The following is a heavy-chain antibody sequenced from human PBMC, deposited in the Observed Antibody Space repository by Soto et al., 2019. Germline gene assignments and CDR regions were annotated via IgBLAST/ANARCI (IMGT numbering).Heavy chain of an antibody. V-gene: IGHV4-39*01. Sequence: SETLSLTCTVSGGSISSGNYYWGWIRQPPGKGLEWIGSISYSGSTYYSPSLERRVTISVDSSKRQFSLKLKSVIATDTALYYCARQGSSRSSLNWFDPWGQGNLVTVSS. D-gene: IGHD6-13*01. J-gene: IGHJ5*02. CDR2: ISYSGST. CDR1: GGSISSGNYY. CDR3: ARQGSSRSSLNWFDP.